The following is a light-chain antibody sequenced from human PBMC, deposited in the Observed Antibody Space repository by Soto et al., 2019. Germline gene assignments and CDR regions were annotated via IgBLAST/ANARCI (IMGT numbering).Light chain of an antibody. J-gene: IGKJ5*01. CDR1: QSISSY. CDR2: AAS. Sequence: DIQMTQSPSSLSASVGDRVTITCRASQSISSYLYWYQQKPGKAPKLLIYAASSLQSGVPSRFSGSGSGTDFTLSISSLQPEDFATYYCQQSYNTPITFGQGTRLVIK. V-gene: IGKV1-39*01. CDR3: QQSYNTPIT.